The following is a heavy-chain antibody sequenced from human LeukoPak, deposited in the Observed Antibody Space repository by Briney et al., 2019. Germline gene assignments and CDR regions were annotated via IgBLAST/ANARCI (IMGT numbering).Heavy chain of an antibody. CDR2: MNPNSGNT. J-gene: IGHJ6*03. CDR3: AIVLKGAMKTKGLYYMDV. D-gene: IGHD2-2*01. V-gene: IGHV1-8*02. CDR1: GYTFASYY. Sequence: ASVKVSCKASGYTFASYYIHWVRQAPGQGLEWRGWMNPNSGNTGYAQKFQGRVTMTRNTSISTAYMELSSLRSEDTAVYYCAIVLKGAMKTKGLYYMDVWGKGTTVTVSS.